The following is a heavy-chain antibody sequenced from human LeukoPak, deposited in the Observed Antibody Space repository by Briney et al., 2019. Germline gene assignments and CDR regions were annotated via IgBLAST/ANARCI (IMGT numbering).Heavy chain of an antibody. Sequence: GGSLRLSCAASGFTFSSYWMSWVRQAPGKGLEWVANIKQDGSEKYYVDSVKGRFTISRDNAKNSLYLQMNSLRAEDTAVYYCARPRIAAAGTDAFDIWGQGTMVTVSS. V-gene: IGHV3-7*01. CDR1: GFTFSSYW. CDR2: IKQDGSEK. CDR3: ARPRIAAAGTDAFDI. D-gene: IGHD6-13*01. J-gene: IGHJ3*02.